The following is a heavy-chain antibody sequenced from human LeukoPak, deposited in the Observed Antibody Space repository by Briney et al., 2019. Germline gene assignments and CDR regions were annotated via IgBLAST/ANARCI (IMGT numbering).Heavy chain of an antibody. CDR2: ISACNGNT. CDR1: GYTFTSYG. V-gene: IGHV1-18*01. D-gene: IGHD4-11*01. Sequence: ASVKVSCKASGYTFTSYGISWVRQAPGQGLEWMGWISACNGNTNYAQKLQGRVTMTTDTSTSTAYMELRSLRSDDTAVYYCARGTTVTTHYYYYYGMDVWGQGTTVTVSS. J-gene: IGHJ6*02. CDR3: ARGTTVTTHYYYYYGMDV.